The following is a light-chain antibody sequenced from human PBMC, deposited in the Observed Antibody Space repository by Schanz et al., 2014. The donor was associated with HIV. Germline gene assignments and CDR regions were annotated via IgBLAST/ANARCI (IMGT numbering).Light chain of an antibody. CDR2: EVS. J-gene: IGLJ2*01. CDR3: TSYTSSMTLHVL. Sequence: QSALTQPPSASGSPGQSVTISCTGTSSDVGGYKYVSWYQQHPGKAPKLMIYEVSKRPSGVPDRFSGSKSGNTASLIISGLQAEDEADYYCTSYTSSMTLHVLFGGGTKLTV. CDR1: SSDVGGYKY. V-gene: IGLV2-8*01.